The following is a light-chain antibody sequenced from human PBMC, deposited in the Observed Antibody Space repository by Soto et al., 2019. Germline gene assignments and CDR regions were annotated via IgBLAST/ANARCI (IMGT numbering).Light chain of an antibody. CDR1: QGIRND. CDR2: AAS. V-gene: IGKV1-17*01. CDR3: LQLNTYPWT. Sequence: IHMTQSPSSLSATVEDRVTITFLASQGIRNDLGWYQQKPGKAPKRLIYAASTLQSGVPSRFSGSGSGTEFTLTISSLQPEDVATYYCLQLNTYPWTFGQGTKVDIK. J-gene: IGKJ1*01.